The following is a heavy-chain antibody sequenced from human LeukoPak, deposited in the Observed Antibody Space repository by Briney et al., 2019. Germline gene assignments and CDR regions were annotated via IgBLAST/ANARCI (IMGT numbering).Heavy chain of an antibody. D-gene: IGHD2-15*01. CDR2: IDHRGDT. CDR3: ARGPTISEAGYFDF. Sequence: SETLSLTCAVYGGSFSRYYWSWIRQSPGKGLEWIAEIDHRGDTNHNPSVKSRVTISVDTSKNQFSLKVRSLTAADTAVYYCARGPTISEAGYFDFWGQGTLVTVSS. V-gene: IGHV4-34*01. CDR1: GGSFSRYY. J-gene: IGHJ4*03.